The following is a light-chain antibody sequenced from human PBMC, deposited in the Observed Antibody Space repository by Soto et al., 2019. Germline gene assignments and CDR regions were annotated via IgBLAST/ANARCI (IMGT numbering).Light chain of an antibody. CDR3: QQHNNWPRT. CDR2: GAS. Sequence: EIVMTQSPATLSVSPGERATLSCRASQSVSTNLLWYQQKPGQAPRLLIYGASTRATGIPARFSGSGSGTEFTLTISSLQSEDFAVYYCQQHNNWPRTFGQGTKVDIK. V-gene: IGKV3-15*01. CDR1: QSVSTN. J-gene: IGKJ1*01.